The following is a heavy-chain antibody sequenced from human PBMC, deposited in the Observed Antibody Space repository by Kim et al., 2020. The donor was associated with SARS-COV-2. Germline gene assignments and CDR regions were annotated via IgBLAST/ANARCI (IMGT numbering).Heavy chain of an antibody. CDR1: GFTFSSYA. Sequence: GGSLRLSCEASGFTFSSYAIHWVRQAPGKGLEYVSAISSNGDSTYYADSVKGRFTISRDNSKNTLYLQMSSLRAEDTAVYYCAKAPKAGYCSNTSCSGHYCGHGTLVTLSS. V-gene: IGHV3-64D*09. CDR2: ISSNGDST. J-gene: IGHJ4*01. CDR3: AKAPKAGYCSNTSCSGHY. D-gene: IGHD2-2*01.